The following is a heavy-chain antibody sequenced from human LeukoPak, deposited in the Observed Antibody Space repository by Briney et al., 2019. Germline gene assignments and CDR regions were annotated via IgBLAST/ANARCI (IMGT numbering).Heavy chain of an antibody. J-gene: IGHJ4*02. CDR1: GYTFTSYA. V-gene: IGHV1-2*02. CDR2: ITQCGGT. D-gene: IGHD5-24*01. Sequence: AAVKVSCKASGYTFTSYAIHWVRQAPGQGLEWMGWITQCGGTYYPQKFQGRVAITWDTSITAANMDLSRLTSDDTAVYYCARDRYGDGFAHLDYWGQGALVTVSS. CDR3: ARDRYGDGFAHLDY.